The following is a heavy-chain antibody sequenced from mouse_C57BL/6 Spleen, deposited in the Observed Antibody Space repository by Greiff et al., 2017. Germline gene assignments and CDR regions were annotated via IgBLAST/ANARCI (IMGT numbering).Heavy chain of an antibody. CDR1: GYTFTDYE. CDR3: TRRGDYYGSRWYFDV. J-gene: IGHJ1*03. CDR2: IDPETGGT. V-gene: IGHV1-15*01. D-gene: IGHD1-1*01. Sequence: VQLQQSGAELVRPGASVTLSCKASGYTFTDYEMHWVKQTPVHGLEWIGAIDPETGGTAYNQKFKGKAILTAAKSSSTAYMEVRSLTSEDAAVYYCTRRGDYYGSRWYFDVWGTGTTVTVSS.